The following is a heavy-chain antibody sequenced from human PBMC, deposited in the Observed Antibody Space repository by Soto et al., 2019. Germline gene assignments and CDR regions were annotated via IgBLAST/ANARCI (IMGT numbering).Heavy chain of an antibody. CDR3: ARVRNTIFGVVIADDYYGMDA. CDR2: IYYSGST. Sequence: PSETLSLTCTVSGGSISSYYWSWIRQPPGKGLEWIGYIYYSGSTNYNPSLKSRVTISVDTSKNQFSLKLSSVTAADTAVYYCARVRNTIFGVVIADDYYGMDAWGQGTTVTVSS. D-gene: IGHD3-3*01. J-gene: IGHJ6*02. V-gene: IGHV4-59*01. CDR1: GGSISSYY.